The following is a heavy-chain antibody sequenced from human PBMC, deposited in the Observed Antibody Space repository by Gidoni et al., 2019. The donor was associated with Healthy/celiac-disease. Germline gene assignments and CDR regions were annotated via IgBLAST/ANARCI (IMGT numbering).Heavy chain of an antibody. CDR1: GGSFSGYS. Sequence: QVQLQQWGAGLLKPSETLSLTCAVYGGSFSGYSWSWIRQPPGKGLEWIGEINHSGSTNYNPSLKSRVTISVDTSKNQFSLKLSSVTAADTAVYYCARGVKYYDFWSGYSSPYNWFDPWGQGTLVTVSS. V-gene: IGHV4-34*01. J-gene: IGHJ5*02. CDR2: INHSGST. CDR3: ARGVKYYDFWSGYSSPYNWFDP. D-gene: IGHD3-3*01.